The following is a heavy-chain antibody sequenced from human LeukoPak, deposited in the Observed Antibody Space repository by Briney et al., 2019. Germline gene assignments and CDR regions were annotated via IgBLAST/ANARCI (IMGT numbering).Heavy chain of an antibody. CDR1: GFTFSTSW. V-gene: IGHV3-74*01. Sequence: GGSLRLSCATSGFTFSTSWMHWVRQAPGKGPVWVSRINTDGNTRDYADSVKGRFTISRDNAKNTLYLQMNSLRAEDTAVYYCARDMGYYDKVWGQGTLVTVSS. CDR2: INTDGNTR. D-gene: IGHD3-22*01. J-gene: IGHJ4*02. CDR3: ARDMGYYDKV.